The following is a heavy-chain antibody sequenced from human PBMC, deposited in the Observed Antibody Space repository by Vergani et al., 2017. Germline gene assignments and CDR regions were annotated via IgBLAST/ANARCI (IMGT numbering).Heavy chain of an antibody. CDR3: ASEYCSGGSCPTLGAFDI. Sequence: QVQLQESGPGLVKPSETLSLTCTVSGGSVSSGSYYWSWIRQPAGKGLEWIGYIYYSGSTNYNPSLQSRVTISVDTSKNQFSLKLSSVTAADTAVYYCASEYCSGGSCPTLGAFDIWGQGTMVTVSS. D-gene: IGHD2-15*01. V-gene: IGHV4-61*10. CDR2: IYYSGST. J-gene: IGHJ3*02. CDR1: GGSVSSGSYY.